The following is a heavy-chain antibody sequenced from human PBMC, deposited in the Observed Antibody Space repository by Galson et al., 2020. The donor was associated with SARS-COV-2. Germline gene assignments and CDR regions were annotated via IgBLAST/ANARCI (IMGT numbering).Heavy chain of an antibody. D-gene: IGHD2-15*01. CDR3: ARIESGGSQYFQF. CDR1: GFTFSNYW. V-gene: IGHV3-7*03. J-gene: IGHJ1*01. Sequence: GESLKISCAASGFTFSNYWMAWVRQAPGKGLEWVAKIQADGRDTWYVESVKGRFTMSRDNAGNSVYLQMNSLTVEDTAIYYCARIESGGSQYFQFWGQGTLAIVSS. CDR2: IQADGRDT.